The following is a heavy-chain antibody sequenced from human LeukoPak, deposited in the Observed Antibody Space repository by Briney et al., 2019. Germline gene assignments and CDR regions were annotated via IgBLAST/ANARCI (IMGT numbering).Heavy chain of an antibody. D-gene: IGHD1-1*01. CDR2: IYYSGST. CDR1: GGSISSGGYY. J-gene: IGHJ6*02. V-gene: IGHV4-31*03. Sequence: SETLSLTCTVSGGSISSGGYYWSWSRQHPGKGLEWIGYIYYSGSTYYNPSLKSRVTISVDTSKKQFSLKLSSVTAADTAVYFCARGQGTYNWNDDIYYYYGLDVWGHGTTVTVSS. CDR3: ARGQGTYNWNDDIYYYYGLDV.